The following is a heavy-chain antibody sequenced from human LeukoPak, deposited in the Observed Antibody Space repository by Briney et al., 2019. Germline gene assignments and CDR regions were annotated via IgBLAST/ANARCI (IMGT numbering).Heavy chain of an antibody. CDR1: GGSISSGSYY. V-gene: IGHV4-61*02. D-gene: IGHD3-22*01. CDR3: ARSSSLLLQGYYFDY. CDR2: IYTSGST. J-gene: IGHJ4*02. Sequence: SETLSLTCTVSGGSISSGSYYWSWIRQPAGKGLEWIGRIYTSGSTNYNPSLKSRVTISVDTSKNQFSLKLSSVTAADTAVYYSARSSSLLLQGYYFDYWGQGTLVTVSS.